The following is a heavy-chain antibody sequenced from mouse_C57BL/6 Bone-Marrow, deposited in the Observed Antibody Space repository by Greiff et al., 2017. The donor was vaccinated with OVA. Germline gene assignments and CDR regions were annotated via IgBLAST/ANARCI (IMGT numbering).Heavy chain of an antibody. D-gene: IGHD2-3*01. J-gene: IGHJ1*03. CDR3: SLYDGYYYWYFDV. V-gene: IGHV1-5*01. CDR2: IYPGNSDT. Sequence: VQLQQSGTVLARPGASVKMSCKTSGYTFTSYWMHWVKQRPGQGLEWIGAIYPGNSDTSYNQKFKGKAKLTAVTSASTAYMELSSLTNEDSAVDYCSLYDGYYYWYFDVWGTGTTVTVSS. CDR1: GYTFTSYW.